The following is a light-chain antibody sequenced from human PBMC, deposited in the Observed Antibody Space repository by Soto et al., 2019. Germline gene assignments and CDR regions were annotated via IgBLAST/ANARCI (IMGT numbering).Light chain of an antibody. J-gene: IGKJ1*01. V-gene: IGKV3-15*01. CDR3: QQYGSSRTWT. Sequence: EIVMTQSPATLSVSPWERATLSCRASQSVSSNLAWYQQKPGQAPRLLIYGASTRATGIPARFSGSGSGTEFTLTISSLQSEDFAVYYCQQYGSSRTWTFGQGTKVDIK. CDR2: GAS. CDR1: QSVSSN.